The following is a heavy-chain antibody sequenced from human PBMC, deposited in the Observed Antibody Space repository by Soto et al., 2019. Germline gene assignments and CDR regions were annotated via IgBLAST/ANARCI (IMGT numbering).Heavy chain of an antibody. D-gene: IGHD1-26*01. J-gene: IGHJ5*02. V-gene: IGHV3-33*01. CDR2: IWSNGINK. Sequence: QVQLVESGGGVVQPERSLRLSCAASGFTVSNYGVHWVRQAPGKGLEWVSVIWSNGINKDYVDSVKGRFTVSRDKSENTVYLQMNDLRADDTAVYYCARAMGHLERDWFDPWGQGTLVTVSS. CDR1: GFTVSNYG. CDR3: ARAMGHLERDWFDP.